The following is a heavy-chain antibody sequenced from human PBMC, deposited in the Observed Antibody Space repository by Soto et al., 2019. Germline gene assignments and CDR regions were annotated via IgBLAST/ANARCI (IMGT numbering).Heavy chain of an antibody. CDR1: GFTFSSYG. J-gene: IGHJ3*02. D-gene: IGHD2-15*01. CDR3: AKAEVPVVVAVCAFDI. V-gene: IGHV3-30*18. CDR2: ISYDGSNK. Sequence: GGSLRLSCAASGFTFSSYGMHWVRQAPGKGLEWVAVISYDGSNKYYADSVKGRFTISRDNSKNTLYLQMNSLRAEDTAVYYCAKAEVPVVVAVCAFDIWGQGTMVTVSS.